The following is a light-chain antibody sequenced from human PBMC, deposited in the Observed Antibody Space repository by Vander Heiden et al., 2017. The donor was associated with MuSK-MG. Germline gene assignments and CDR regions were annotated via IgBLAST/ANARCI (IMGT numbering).Light chain of an antibody. CDR1: QSISSY. Sequence: IQMTPSPSSLSASVGDRVTITCRASQSISSYLHWYQQKPGKAPKLLIYAASSFQSGVPSRFSGSGSGTDFTLTISSLQPEDFATYYCQQSYSTPYTFGQATKLEIK. CDR2: AAS. J-gene: IGKJ2*01. CDR3: QQSYSTPYT. V-gene: IGKV1-39*01.